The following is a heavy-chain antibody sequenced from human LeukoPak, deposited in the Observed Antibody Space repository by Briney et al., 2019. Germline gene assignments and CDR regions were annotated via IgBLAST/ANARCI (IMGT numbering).Heavy chain of an antibody. J-gene: IGHJ6*02. Sequence: PGGAPRLSPIASRFIFVDHTLSRVRQPPGRGVESGGFIRRKAYGAQIEYAASVKGRFTISRDDSKAIAYLQMIDLKTEDTALNSCTRGRILLCIHIGMDVWGQGTTVTVSS. CDR1: RFIFVDHT. D-gene: IGHD3-10*02. CDR2: IRRKAYGAQI. V-gene: IGHV3-49*04. CDR3: TRGRILLCIHIGMDV.